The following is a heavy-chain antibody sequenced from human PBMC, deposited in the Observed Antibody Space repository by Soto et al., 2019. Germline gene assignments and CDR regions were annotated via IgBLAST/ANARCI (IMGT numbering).Heavy chain of an antibody. Sequence: GGSLRLSCAASGFTFSSYWMHWVRQAPGKGLVWVSRINSDGSSTSYADSVKGRFTISRDNAKNSLYLQMNSLRAEDTAVYYCARGVIVVVVAATNMDVWGKGTTVTVSS. CDR3: ARGVIVVVVAATNMDV. V-gene: IGHV3-74*01. J-gene: IGHJ6*03. D-gene: IGHD2-15*01. CDR2: INSDGSST. CDR1: GFTFSSYW.